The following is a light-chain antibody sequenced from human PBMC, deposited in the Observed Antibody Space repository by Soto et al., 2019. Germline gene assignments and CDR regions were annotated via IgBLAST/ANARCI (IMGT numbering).Light chain of an antibody. J-gene: IGLJ2*01. V-gene: IGLV2-14*01. CDR3: SSYTNSGTLVV. Sequence: QSALTQPASVSGSPGQSITISCTGTSSDAGGYNYVSWYQQHPGKAPKLMIYEVSNRPSGVSNRFSGSKSGNTASLTISGLQAEDEADYYCSSYTNSGTLVVFGGGTQLTVL. CDR1: SSDAGGYNY. CDR2: EVS.